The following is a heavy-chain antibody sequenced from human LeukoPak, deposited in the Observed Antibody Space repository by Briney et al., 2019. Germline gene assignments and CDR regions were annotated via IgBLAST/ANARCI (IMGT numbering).Heavy chain of an antibody. Sequence: PAGKTYYSGSVKGRFTISRDNAKNSLFLQMNNLRAGDTAVYFCASEESRGVYGMDVGGQGTTVTVSS. CDR2: PAGKT. CDR3: ASEESRGVYGMDV. D-gene: IGHD3-10*01. J-gene: IGHJ6*02. V-gene: IGHV3-13*01.